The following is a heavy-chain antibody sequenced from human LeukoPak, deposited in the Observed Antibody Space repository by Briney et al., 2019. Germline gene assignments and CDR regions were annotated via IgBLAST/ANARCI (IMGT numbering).Heavy chain of an antibody. CDR1: GFTVSSNY. CDR2: IYSGGST. CDR3: ARGPPTAIDWYFDL. J-gene: IGHJ2*01. V-gene: IGHV3-53*01. Sequence: PGGSLRLSCAASGFTVSSNYMSWVRQAPGKGLEWVSVIYSGGSTYYADSVKGRFTISRDNSKNTLYLQMNSLRAEDTAVYYCARGPPTAIDWYFDLWGRGTLVTVSS. D-gene: IGHD5-18*01.